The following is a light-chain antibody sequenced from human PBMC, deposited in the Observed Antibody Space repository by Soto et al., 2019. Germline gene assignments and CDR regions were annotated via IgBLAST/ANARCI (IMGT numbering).Light chain of an antibody. CDR3: SSYTSRTTPV. V-gene: IGLV2-14*01. J-gene: IGLJ2*01. CDR1: SSDVGGYNY. Sequence: QSVLTQPPSASGSPGQSVTISCTGTSSDVGGYNYVSWYQQYPGKVPKLVISEVSNRPSGVSHRFSGSRSGNTASLTISGLQAEDEADYHCSSYTSRTTPVFGGGTKVTVL. CDR2: EVS.